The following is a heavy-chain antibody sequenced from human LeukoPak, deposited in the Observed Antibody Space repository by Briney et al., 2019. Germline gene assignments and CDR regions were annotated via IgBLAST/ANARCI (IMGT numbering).Heavy chain of an antibody. CDR3: TRAPKGISYAFDI. J-gene: IGHJ3*02. V-gene: IGHV3-33*01. CDR1: EFTFSSYG. CDR2: IWYDGSNQ. D-gene: IGHD6-13*01. Sequence: PGGSLRLSCVASEFTFSSYGMHWVRQAPGKGLEWVAVIWYDGSNQNYADPVKGRFTISRDNSKNTLYLQMNSLRAEDTAVYYCTRAPKGISYAFDIWGQGTMVTVSS.